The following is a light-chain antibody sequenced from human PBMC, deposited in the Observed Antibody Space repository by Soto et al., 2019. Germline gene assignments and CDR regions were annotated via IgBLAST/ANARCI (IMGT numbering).Light chain of an antibody. V-gene: IGLV2-14*01. CDR2: EVT. CDR1: SSDVGGYKY. CDR3: NSYTTNSNRV. Sequence: QSALTQPASVSGSPGQSITISCTGTSSDVGGYKYVSWYQHHPGKAPKLMIYEVTNRPSGVSNRFSGSKSGNTASLTISGLQAEDEADYYCNSYTTNSNRVFGTGTKVT. J-gene: IGLJ1*01.